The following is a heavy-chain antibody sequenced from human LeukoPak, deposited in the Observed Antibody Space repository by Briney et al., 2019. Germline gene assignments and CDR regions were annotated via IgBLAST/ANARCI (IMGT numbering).Heavy chain of an antibody. CDR2: IYYSGST. CDR1: GGSISSYY. D-gene: IGHD6-19*01. CDR3: ARAVAGRVGGFDY. V-gene: IGHV4-59*01. Sequence: PSETLSLTCTVSGGSISSYYWSWIRQPPGKGLEWIGYIYYSGSTNYNPSLKSRVTISVGTSKNQFSLKLSSVTAADTAVYYCARAVAGRVGGFDYWGQGTLVTVSS. J-gene: IGHJ4*02.